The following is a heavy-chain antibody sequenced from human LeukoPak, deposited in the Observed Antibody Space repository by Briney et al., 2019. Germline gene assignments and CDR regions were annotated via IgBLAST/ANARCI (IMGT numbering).Heavy chain of an antibody. CDR1: GFTFSSYW. Sequence: GGSLRLSCAASGFTFSSYWMSWVRQAPGKGLEWVANIKQDGSEKYYVDSVKGRFTISRDNAKNSLYLQMNSLRAEDTAVYYCARASYGYVWGSYANPDYWGQGTLVTVSS. CDR2: IKQDGSEK. D-gene: IGHD3-16*01. J-gene: IGHJ4*02. CDR3: ARASYGYVWGSYANPDY. V-gene: IGHV3-7*03.